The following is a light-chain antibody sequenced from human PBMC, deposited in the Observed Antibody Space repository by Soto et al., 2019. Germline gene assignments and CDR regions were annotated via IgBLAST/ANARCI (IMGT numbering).Light chain of an antibody. Sequence: QSVVTQPPSACGSRGQSGNISCTGNNNVIAISTYFSCYHQPPGKPPNLLIYEVSTPPSGVPAPFSGSKSGNTASLTVSALRPDDEAHYFCSSFADTDNIVFGGGTKGTVL. J-gene: IGLJ2*01. CDR2: EVS. CDR3: SSFADTDNIV. CDR1: NNVIAISTY. V-gene: IGLV2-8*01.